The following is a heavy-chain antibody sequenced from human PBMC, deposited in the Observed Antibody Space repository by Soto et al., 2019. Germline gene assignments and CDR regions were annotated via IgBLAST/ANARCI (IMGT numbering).Heavy chain of an antibody. CDR1: GGTFSSYA. J-gene: IGHJ4*02. Sequence: SVKVSCKASGGTFSSYAISWVRQAPGQGLEWMGGIIPIFGTANYAQKFQGRVTITADESTSTAYMELSSLRSEDTAVYYCARTRGYSYGPFDYWGQGTLVTVSS. D-gene: IGHD5-18*01. CDR2: IIPIFGTA. V-gene: IGHV1-69*13. CDR3: ARTRGYSYGPFDY.